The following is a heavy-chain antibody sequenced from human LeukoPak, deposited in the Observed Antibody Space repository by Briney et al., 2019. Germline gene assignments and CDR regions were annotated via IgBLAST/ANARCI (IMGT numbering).Heavy chain of an antibody. J-gene: IGHJ3*02. V-gene: IGHV4-59*01. CDR2: IYYSGST. CDR3: ARAPRARGAFDI. Sequence: SETLSLTCTVSGGSISSYYWSWIRQPPGKGLEWIGYIYYSGSTNYNPSLKSRVTISVDTSKNQFSLKLSSVTAADTAVYYCARAPRARGAFDIWGQGTMVTVSS. CDR1: GGSISSYY.